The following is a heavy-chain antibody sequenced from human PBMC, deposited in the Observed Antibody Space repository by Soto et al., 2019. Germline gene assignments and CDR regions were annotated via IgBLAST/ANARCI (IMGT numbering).Heavy chain of an antibody. CDR1: GFTFSSYA. CDR2: ISGSGGST. CDR3: AKAMSTANEPPFDY. D-gene: IGHD2-21*02. V-gene: IGHV3-23*01. J-gene: IGHJ4*02. Sequence: GGSLRLSCAASGFTFSSYAMSWVRQAPGKGLEWVSAISGSGGSTYYADSVKGRFTISRDNSKNSLYLQMSSLRAEDTAVYYRAKAMSTANEPPFDYGGQGTLVTVSS.